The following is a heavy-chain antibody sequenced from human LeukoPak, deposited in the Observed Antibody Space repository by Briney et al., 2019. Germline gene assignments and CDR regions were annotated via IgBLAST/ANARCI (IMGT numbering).Heavy chain of an antibody. CDR1: GYTFTSYD. V-gene: IGHV1-8*01. J-gene: IGHJ5*02. Sequence: ASVKVSCKASGYTFTSYDINWVRQATGQGLGWMGWMNPNSGNTGYAQKFQGRVTMTRNTSISTAYMELSSLRSEDTAVYYCARGGPPYNWFDPWGQGTLVTVSS. CDR3: ARGGPPYNWFDP. CDR2: MNPNSGNT.